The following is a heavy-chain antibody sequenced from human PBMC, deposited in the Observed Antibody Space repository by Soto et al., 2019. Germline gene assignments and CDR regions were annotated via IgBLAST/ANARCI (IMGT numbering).Heavy chain of an antibody. Sequence: PSDTLSLTCDVSGSSITTYYGSWIRQAPGKGLEWIGNVYHTGSTDYNSSLRSRVTISVDTSKNQFSLNMNSVTAADTAVYYCARRLFGSGWTLDSWGQGALVTVSS. J-gene: IGHJ4*02. V-gene: IGHV4-59*13. CDR2: VYHTGST. CDR3: ARRLFGSGWTLDS. D-gene: IGHD6-19*01. CDR1: GSSITTYY.